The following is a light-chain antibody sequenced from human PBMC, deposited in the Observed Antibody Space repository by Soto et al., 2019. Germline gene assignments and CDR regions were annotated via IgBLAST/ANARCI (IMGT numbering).Light chain of an antibody. CDR1: ASVRTW. V-gene: IGKV1-5*01. J-gene: IGKJ1*01. CDR3: NKYTEYPWT. CDR2: HAS. Sequence: QTTRSPSTLPASVGHRLTITCRASASVRTWVVWSQQRLGKAPVVLIYHASTVDSGVPSRFSGSGSGTECPLTIDSLHPDDFPTYHCNKYTEYPWTFGQGTKVEIK.